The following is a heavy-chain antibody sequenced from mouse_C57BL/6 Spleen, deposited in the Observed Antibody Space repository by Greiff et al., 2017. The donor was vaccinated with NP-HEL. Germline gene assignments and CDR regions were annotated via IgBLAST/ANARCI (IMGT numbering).Heavy chain of an antibody. CDR2: IDPETGGT. V-gene: IGHV1-15*01. Sequence: VQGVESGAELVRPGASVTLSCKASGYTFTDYEMHWVKQTPVHGLEWIGAIDPETGGTAYNQKFKGKAILTADKSSSTAYMELRSLTSEDSAVYYCTSSGYYGYFDVWGTGTTVTVSS. CDR3: TSSGYYGYFDV. CDR1: GYTFTDYE. D-gene: IGHD2-2*01. J-gene: IGHJ1*03.